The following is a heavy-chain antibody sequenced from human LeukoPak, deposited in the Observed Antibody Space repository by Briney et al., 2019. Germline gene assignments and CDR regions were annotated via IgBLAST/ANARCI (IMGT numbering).Heavy chain of an antibody. J-gene: IGHJ4*02. CDR3: ARFSSDCSTASCYLTY. V-gene: IGHV4-59*11. CDR1: GGSLSSHY. Sequence: SETLSLTCTISGGSLSSHYWSWIRQPPGKGLELIGHIYYTGTTYYNPSLNSRVTISLDTSRNQFSLRLTSVTAADTAVYYCARFSSDCSTASCYLTYWGQGTLVTVSS. D-gene: IGHD2-2*01. CDR2: IYYTGTT.